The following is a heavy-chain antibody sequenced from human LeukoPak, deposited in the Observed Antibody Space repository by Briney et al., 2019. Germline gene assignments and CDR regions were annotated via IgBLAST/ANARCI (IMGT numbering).Heavy chain of an antibody. J-gene: IGHJ6*03. Sequence: GRSLRLSCAASGFTFSSYGMHWVRQAPGKGLEWVAVIWYDGSNKYYADSVKGRFTIPRDNSKNTLYLQMNSLRAEDTAVYYCARQPFSISSGWSNYYYYYMDVWGKGTTVTVSS. CDR1: GFTFSSYG. CDR2: IWYDGSNK. CDR3: ARQPFSISSGWSNYYYYYMDV. V-gene: IGHV3-33*01. D-gene: IGHD6-19*01.